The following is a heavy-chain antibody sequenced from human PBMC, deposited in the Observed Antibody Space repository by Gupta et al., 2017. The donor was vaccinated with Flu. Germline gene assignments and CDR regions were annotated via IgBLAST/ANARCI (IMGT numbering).Heavy chain of an antibody. CDR3: ARDTLGGYSFDP. V-gene: IGHV4-59*01. D-gene: IGHD5-18*01. J-gene: IGHJ5*02. CDR2: IYYSGST. CDR1: Y. Sequence: YGSWIRQPPGKGLEWIGYIYYSGSTNYNPSLKSRVTISVDTSKNQFSLKLSSVTAADTAVYYCARDTLGGYSFDPWGQGTLVTVSS.